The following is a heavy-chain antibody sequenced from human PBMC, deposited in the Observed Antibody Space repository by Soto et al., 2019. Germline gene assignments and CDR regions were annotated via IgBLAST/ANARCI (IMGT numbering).Heavy chain of an antibody. CDR3: AKDHPLTISRVVGGYFDY. D-gene: IGHD3-3*01. CDR1: GFTFSSYA. J-gene: IGHJ4*02. Sequence: GGSLRLSCAASGFTFSSYAMSWVRQAPGKGLEWVSAISGSGGSTYYADSVKGRFIISRDNSKNTLYLQMNSLRAEDTAVYYCAKDHPLTISRVVGGYFDYWGQGTLVTVSS. V-gene: IGHV3-23*01. CDR2: ISGSGGST.